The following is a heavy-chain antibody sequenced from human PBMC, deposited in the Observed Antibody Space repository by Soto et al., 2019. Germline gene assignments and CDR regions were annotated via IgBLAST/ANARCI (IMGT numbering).Heavy chain of an antibody. V-gene: IGHV3-30*18. CDR3: AKVDRGYDILTGYYPDY. CDR2: ISYDGSNK. CDR1: GFTFSSYG. J-gene: IGHJ4*02. D-gene: IGHD3-9*01. Sequence: GGSLRLSCAASGFTFSSYGMHWVRQAPGKGLEWVAVISYDGSNKYYADSVKGRFTISRDNSKNTLYLQMNSLRAEDTAVYYCAKVDRGYDILTGYYPDYWGQGTLVTVSS.